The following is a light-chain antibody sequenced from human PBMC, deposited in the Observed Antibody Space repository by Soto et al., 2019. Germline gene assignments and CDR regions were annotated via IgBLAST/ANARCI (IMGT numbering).Light chain of an antibody. V-gene: IGKV1-39*01. Sequence: DIQMTQSPSSLSASVGDRVTITCRASQSISTYLNWYQQKPGKAPKVLIYAASSLQRGVPSRFSGGGSGTDSTLTISRLQPEDFATYYCQQSYSTPCTFGQGTKVEIK. J-gene: IGKJ1*01. CDR1: QSISTY. CDR2: AAS. CDR3: QQSYSTPCT.